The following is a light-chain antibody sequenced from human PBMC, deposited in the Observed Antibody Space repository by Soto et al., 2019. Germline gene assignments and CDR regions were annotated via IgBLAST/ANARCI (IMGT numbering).Light chain of an antibody. Sequence: EIVLTQSPGTLSLSPGERAPLSCRASQSTSNNYLAGHRQKPGQAPRLLSYGASTTASGIPDRFTGSGAGTDFTLTIARVAPEDFAVDYCQQYGDSPLTFGVGSKVDLK. V-gene: IGKV3-20*01. CDR2: GAS. CDR3: QQYGDSPLT. CDR1: QSTSNNY. J-gene: IGKJ4*01.